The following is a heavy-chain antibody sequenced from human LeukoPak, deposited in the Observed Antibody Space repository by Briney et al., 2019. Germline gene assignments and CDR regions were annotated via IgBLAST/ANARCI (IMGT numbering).Heavy chain of an antibody. Sequence: GGSPRLSCAASGFTFSSYSMNWVRQAPGKGLEWVSSISSSSSYIYYADSVKGRFTISRDNAKNSLYLQMNSLRAEDTAVHYCARVRTTVTDEGIDYWGQGTLVTVSS. D-gene: IGHD4-17*01. CDR3: ARVRTTVTDEGIDY. J-gene: IGHJ4*02. CDR2: ISSSSSYI. CDR1: GFTFSSYS. V-gene: IGHV3-21*01.